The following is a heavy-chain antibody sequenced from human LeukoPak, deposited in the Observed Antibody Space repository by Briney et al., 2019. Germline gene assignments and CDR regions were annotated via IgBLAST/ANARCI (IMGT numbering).Heavy chain of an antibody. Sequence: PGGSLRLPCAASELTFSDAWMSWVRQAPGKGLEWVGRVKSKSDGGAIDYAAPVRGRCIISRDDSENTLHLQMDSLRTEDTAVYYCTTGTPIDYWGQGTLVIVSS. J-gene: IGHJ4*02. D-gene: IGHD2-15*01. CDR1: ELTFSDAW. CDR3: TTGTPIDY. V-gene: IGHV3-15*01. CDR2: VKSKSDGGAI.